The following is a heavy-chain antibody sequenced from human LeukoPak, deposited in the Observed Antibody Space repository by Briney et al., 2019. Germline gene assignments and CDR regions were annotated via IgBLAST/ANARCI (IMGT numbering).Heavy chain of an antibody. CDR2: MNPNSGNT. V-gene: IGHV1-8*01. CDR1: GYTFTSYD. J-gene: IGHJ3*02. D-gene: IGHD1-1*01. Sequence: ASVKVSCKASGYTFTSYDINWVRQATGQGLEWMGWMNPNSGNTGYALKFQGRVTMTRNTSISTAYMELSSLRSEDTAVYYCARLAVGATNWNWFSSDAFDIWGQGTMVTVSS. CDR3: ARLAVGATNWNWFSSDAFDI.